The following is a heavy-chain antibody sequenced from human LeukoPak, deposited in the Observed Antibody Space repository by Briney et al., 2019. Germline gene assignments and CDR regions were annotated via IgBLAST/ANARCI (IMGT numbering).Heavy chain of an antibody. CDR1: GFTVSSNY. J-gene: IGHJ6*02. CDR2: IYSGGSA. D-gene: IGHD3-9*01. CDR3: ARERPHYDILTGATTRYGMDV. Sequence: GGSLRLSCAASGFTVSSNYMSWVRQAPGKGLEWVSVIYSGGSAYYADSVKGRFTISRDNSKNTLYLQMNSLRAEDTAVYYCARERPHYDILTGATTRYGMDVWGQGTTVTVSS. V-gene: IGHV3-53*01.